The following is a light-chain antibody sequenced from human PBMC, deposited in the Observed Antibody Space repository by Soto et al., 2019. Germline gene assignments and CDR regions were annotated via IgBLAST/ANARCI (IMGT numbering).Light chain of an antibody. CDR2: DAS. J-gene: IGKJ1*01. CDR1: QSISSW. Sequence: DIQMTQSPSTLSASVGDRVTITCRASQSISSWLAWYQQKPGKAPKLLIYDASSLESGVPSRFSGSGSGKEFTLTISSLQRDDFATYYCQQYNRYPGTFGQGTKVEIK. V-gene: IGKV1-5*01. CDR3: QQYNRYPGT.